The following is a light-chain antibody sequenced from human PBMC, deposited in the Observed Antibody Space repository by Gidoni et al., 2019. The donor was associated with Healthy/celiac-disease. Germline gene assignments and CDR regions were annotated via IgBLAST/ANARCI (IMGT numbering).Light chain of an antibody. Sequence: QSVLPQPPSASGTPGPRVTISCSGSSSNIGSNYVYWYQQLTGTAPKLLIYRNNQRPSGVPDRFSGSKSGTSASLAISGLRSEDEADYYCAAWDDSLSGYVFGTGTKVTVL. J-gene: IGLJ1*01. CDR3: AAWDDSLSGYV. CDR1: SSNIGSNY. V-gene: IGLV1-47*01. CDR2: RNN.